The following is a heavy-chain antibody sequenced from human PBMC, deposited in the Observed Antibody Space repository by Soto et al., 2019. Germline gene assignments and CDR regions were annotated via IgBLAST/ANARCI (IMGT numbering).Heavy chain of an antibody. J-gene: IGHJ5*02. V-gene: IGHV1-18*01. CDR3: ARGVGSGTYYNQYNWFDP. Sequence: QVQLVQSGAEVKKPGASVKVSCKASGYTFTNYGIIWVRQAPGQGLEWMGWINTYNGNTNHAQKLQGRVTMTTDTSTSTAYMELSSLRSDDTAVYYCARGVGSGTYYNQYNWFDPWGQGTLVTVSS. CDR2: INTYNGNT. D-gene: IGHD3-10*01. CDR1: GYTFTNYG.